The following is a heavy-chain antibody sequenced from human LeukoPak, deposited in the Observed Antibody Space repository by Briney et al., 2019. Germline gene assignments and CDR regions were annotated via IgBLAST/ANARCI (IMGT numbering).Heavy chain of an antibody. CDR1: GFTFSSYS. D-gene: IGHD3-10*01. CDR2: IRSSSSYI. V-gene: IGHV3-21*01. CDR3: ARDGGRFPERLNWFDP. J-gene: IGHJ5*02. Sequence: GGSLRLSCAASGFTFSSYSMNWVRQAPGKGLEWVSSIRSSSSYIYYADSVKGRFTISRDNAKNSLYLQMNSLRAEDTAVYYCARDGGRFPERLNWFDPWGQGTLVTVSS.